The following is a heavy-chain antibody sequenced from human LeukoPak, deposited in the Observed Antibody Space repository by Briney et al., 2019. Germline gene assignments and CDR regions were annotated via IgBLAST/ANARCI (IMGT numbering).Heavy chain of an antibody. J-gene: IGHJ4*02. Sequence: GGSLRLSCAASGFTFSKYWMHWVRQAPGKGLVWVSRIKSDGSGTSYAESVKGRFTISRDNAKNTLYLQMNSLRAEDMAVYYCEAPELDYWGQGTLVTVSS. D-gene: IGHD1-14*01. CDR3: EAPELDY. CDR1: GFTFSKYW. CDR2: IKSDGSGT. V-gene: IGHV3-74*01.